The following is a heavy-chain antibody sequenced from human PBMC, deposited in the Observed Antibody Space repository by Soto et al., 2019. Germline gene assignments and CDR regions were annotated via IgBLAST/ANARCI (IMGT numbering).Heavy chain of an antibody. CDR2: ISSSSSYI. CDR3: ARDSGIVATSPFDY. J-gene: IGHJ4*02. V-gene: IGHV3-21*01. CDR1: GFTFSSYS. Sequence: GGSLRLSCAASGFTFSSYSMNWVRQAPGKGLEWVSSISSSSSYIYYADSVKGRFTISRDNAKNSLYLQMNSLRAEDTAVYYCARDSGIVATSPFDYWGQGTLVTVSS. D-gene: IGHD5-12*01.